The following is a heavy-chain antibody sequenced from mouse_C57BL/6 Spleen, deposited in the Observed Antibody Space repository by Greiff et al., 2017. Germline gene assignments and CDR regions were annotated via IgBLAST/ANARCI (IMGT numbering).Heavy chain of an antibody. V-gene: IGHV1-53*01. J-gene: IGHJ2*01. Sequence: VQLQQPGTELVKPGASVKLSCKASGYTFTSYWMHWVKQRPGQGLEWIGNINPSNGGTNYNEKFKSKATLTVDKSSSTAYMQRSSLTSEDSAVYYCARGGHYYGSRLYYFDYWGQGTTLTVSS. CDR1: GYTFTSYW. D-gene: IGHD1-1*01. CDR2: INPSNGGT. CDR3: ARGGHYYGSRLYYFDY.